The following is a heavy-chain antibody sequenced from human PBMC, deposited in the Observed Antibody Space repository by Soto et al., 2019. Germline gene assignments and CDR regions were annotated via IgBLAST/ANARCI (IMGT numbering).Heavy chain of an antibody. V-gene: IGHV4-31*03. Sequence: PSETLSLTCTVSGGSISSGGYYWSWIRQHPGKGLEWIGYIYYSGSTYYNPSLKSRVTISVDTSKNQFSLKLSSVTAADTAVYYCARELRGVTTDYYYHYYMDVWGKGTTVTVSS. CDR1: GGSISSGGYY. D-gene: IGHD4-17*01. CDR2: IYYSGST. J-gene: IGHJ6*03. CDR3: ARELRGVTTDYYYHYYMDV.